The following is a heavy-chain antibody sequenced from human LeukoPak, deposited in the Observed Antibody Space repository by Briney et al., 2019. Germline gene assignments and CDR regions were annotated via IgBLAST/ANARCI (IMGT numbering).Heavy chain of an antibody. CDR3: TTETGKWLRFLARESRYYYYYMDV. V-gene: IGHV3-15*01. D-gene: IGHD5-12*01. Sequence: GGSLRLSCAASGLTFSNAWMSWVRQAPGKGLEWVGRIKSKTDGGTTDYAAPVKGRFTISRDDSKNTLYLQMNSLKTEDTAVYYCTTETGKWLRFLARESRYYYYYMDVWGKGTTVTISS. CDR2: IKSKTDGGTT. J-gene: IGHJ6*03. CDR1: GLTFSNAW.